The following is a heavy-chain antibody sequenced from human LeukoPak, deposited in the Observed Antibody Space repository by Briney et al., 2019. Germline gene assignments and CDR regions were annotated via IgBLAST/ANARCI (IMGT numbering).Heavy chain of an antibody. Sequence: GGSLRLSCAASGFTFSSYWLRWVRQAPGKGLEWVANIKQDGSEKYYVDSVKGRFTISRDNAKNSLYLQMNSLRAEDTAVYYCARETYQSYYDFWSGYQYFDYWGREPWSPSPQ. V-gene: IGHV3-7*01. CDR3: ARETYQSYYDFWSGYQYFDY. CDR1: GFTFSSYW. D-gene: IGHD3-3*01. J-gene: IGHJ4*02. CDR2: IKQDGSEK.